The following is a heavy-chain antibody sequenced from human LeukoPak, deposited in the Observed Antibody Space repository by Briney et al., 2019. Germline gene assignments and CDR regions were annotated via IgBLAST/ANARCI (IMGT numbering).Heavy chain of an antibody. J-gene: IGHJ4*02. Sequence: SQTLSLTCAISGDSVSNNSAVWIWIKQSPSRGLQWLGRTYYRSKWYNGYAVSVKSRITINVDTSKNQFSLQLNSVTLEDTAVYYCARSSNLHYFDYWGQGTQVTVSS. CDR3: ARSSNLHYFDY. V-gene: IGHV6-1*01. CDR1: GDSVSNNSAV. CDR2: TYYRSKWYN.